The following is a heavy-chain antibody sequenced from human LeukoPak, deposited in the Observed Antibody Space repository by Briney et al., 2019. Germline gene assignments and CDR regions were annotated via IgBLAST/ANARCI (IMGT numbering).Heavy chain of an antibody. CDR1: GFTFSSYG. Sequence: GGSLRPSCAASGFTFSSYGMHWVRQAPGKGLEWVAVISYDGSNKYYADSVKGRFTISRDNSKNTLYLQMNSLRAEDTAVYYCASVEMATITDWGQGTLVTVSS. CDR2: ISYDGSNK. D-gene: IGHD5-24*01. V-gene: IGHV3-30*03. J-gene: IGHJ4*02. CDR3: ASVEMATITD.